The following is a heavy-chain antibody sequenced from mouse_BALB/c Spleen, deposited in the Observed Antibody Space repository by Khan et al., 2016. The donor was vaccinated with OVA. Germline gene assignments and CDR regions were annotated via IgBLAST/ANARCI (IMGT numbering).Heavy chain of an antibody. V-gene: IGHV1-4*01. CDR3: ARRTTGYAMDY. J-gene: IGHJ4*01. D-gene: IGHD2-14*01. CDR1: GYTFPSNT. CDR2: INPRSDYT. Sequence: VQLQQSGAELARPGASVKMSCKASGYTFPSNTMHWVKRRPGQGLEWIGYINPRSDYTIYNQKFKDKATLTADISSTTAYMQLSSLTSDDSAVYYCARRTTGYAMDYWGQGTSVTVPS.